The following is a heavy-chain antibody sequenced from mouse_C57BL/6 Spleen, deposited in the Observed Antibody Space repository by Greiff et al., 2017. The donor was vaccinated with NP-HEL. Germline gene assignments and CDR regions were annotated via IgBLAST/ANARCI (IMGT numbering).Heavy chain of an antibody. CDR1: GYTFTSYW. CDR2: IDPSDSYT. D-gene: IGHD2-3*01. V-gene: IGHV1-69*01. J-gene: IGHJ2*01. CDR3: ARRSYDYVDY. Sequence: VQLQQPGAELVMPGASVKLSCKASGYTFTSYWMHWVKQRPGQGLEWIGEIDPSDSYTNYNQKFKGKSTLTVDKSSSTAYMQLSSLTSEDSAVYYCARRSYDYVDYWGQGTTLTVSS.